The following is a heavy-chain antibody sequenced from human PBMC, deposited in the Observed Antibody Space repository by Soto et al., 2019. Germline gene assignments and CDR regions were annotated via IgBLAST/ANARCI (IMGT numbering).Heavy chain of an antibody. Sequence: SETLSLTCTVSGGSISSGGYYWSWIRQHPGKGLEGLGDIYYSGSTHYNPSLKRRVTISVDTSKNQFSLKLSSVTAADPAVYYCARTGLVRRYFGVVPARAFDSWGQGTMVTVSS. D-gene: IGHD2-2*01. V-gene: IGHV4-31*03. J-gene: IGHJ3*02. CDR2: IYYSGST. CDR3: ARTGLVRRYFGVVPARAFDS. CDR1: GGSISSGGYY.